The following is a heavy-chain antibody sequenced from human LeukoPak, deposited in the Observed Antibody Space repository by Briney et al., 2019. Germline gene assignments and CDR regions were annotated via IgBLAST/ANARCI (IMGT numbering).Heavy chain of an antibody. Sequence: PSETLSLTCTVSGGSISSGDYYWSWIRQPPGKGLEWIGYIYYSGSTYYNPSLKSRVTISVDTSKNQFSLKLSSVTAADTAVYYCARAPAKRLRDTAMVRSYYFDYWGQGTLVTVSS. D-gene: IGHD5-18*01. CDR2: IYYSGST. CDR1: GGSISSGDYY. V-gene: IGHV4-30-4*08. J-gene: IGHJ4*02. CDR3: ARAPAKRLRDTAMVRSYYFDY.